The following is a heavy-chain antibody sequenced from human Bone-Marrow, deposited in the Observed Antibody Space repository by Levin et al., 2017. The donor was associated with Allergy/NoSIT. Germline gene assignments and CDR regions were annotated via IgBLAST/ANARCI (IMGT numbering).Heavy chain of an antibody. J-gene: IGHJ6*02. CDR2: ISWNSGSI. Sequence: GGSLRLSCAASGFTFDDYAMHWVRQAPGKGLEWVSGISWNSGSIGYADSVKGRFTISRDNAKNSLYLQMNSLRAEDTALYYCARKNTAMVTILNYYYGMDVWGQGTTVTVSS. V-gene: IGHV3-9*01. CDR1: GFTFDDYA. CDR3: ARKNTAMVTILNYYYGMDV. D-gene: IGHD5-18*01.